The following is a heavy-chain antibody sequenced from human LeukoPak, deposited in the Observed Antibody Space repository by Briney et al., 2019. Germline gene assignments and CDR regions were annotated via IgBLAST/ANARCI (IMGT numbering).Heavy chain of an antibody. CDR3: ARSYFGSGSYFRY. J-gene: IGHJ4*02. CDR2: INHSGST. D-gene: IGHD3-10*01. Sequence: SETLSLTCAVYGGSFSGYYWSWIRQPLGKGLEWIGEINHSGSTNYNPSLKSRVTISVDTSKNQFSLKLTSVTAADTAVYYCARSYFGSGSYFRYWGQGTLVTVSS. CDR1: GGSFSGYY. V-gene: IGHV4-34*01.